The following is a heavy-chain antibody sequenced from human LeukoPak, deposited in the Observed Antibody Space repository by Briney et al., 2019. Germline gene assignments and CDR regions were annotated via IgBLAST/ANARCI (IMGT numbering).Heavy chain of an antibody. CDR3: ARDLSSTSNWELDY. Sequence: ASVKVSCKASGYTFTCYFMHWVGQAPGQGLEWMGRINPNSGGTNYAQDFQGRVTMTRDTSINTAYMELSRLTSDDTAVYYCARDLSSTSNWELDYWGQGTLVTVSS. CDR2: INPNSGGT. J-gene: IGHJ4*02. D-gene: IGHD1-26*01. CDR1: GYTFTCYF. V-gene: IGHV1-2*06.